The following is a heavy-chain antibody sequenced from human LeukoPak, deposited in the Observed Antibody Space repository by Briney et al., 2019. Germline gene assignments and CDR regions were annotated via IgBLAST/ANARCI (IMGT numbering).Heavy chain of an antibody. V-gene: IGHV4-34*01. CDR1: GGSFSGYY. CDR3: ASGIRLVGPEHTTYSGIKYYFDY. CDR2: INHSGST. D-gene: IGHD1-1*01. J-gene: IGHJ4*02. Sequence: LETLSLTCAVYGGSFSGYYWSWIRQPPGKGLEWIGEINHSGSTNYNPSLKSRVTISVDTSKNQFSLKLSSVTAADTAVYYCASGIRLVGPEHTTYSGIKYYFDYWGQGTLVTVSS.